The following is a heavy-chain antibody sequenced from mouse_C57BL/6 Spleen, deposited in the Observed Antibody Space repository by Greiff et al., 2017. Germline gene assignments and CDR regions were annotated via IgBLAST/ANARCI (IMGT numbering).Heavy chain of an antibody. Sequence: QVQLKESGAELVRPGASVTLSCKASGYTFTDYEMHWVKQTPVHGLEWIGAIDPETGGTAYNQKFKGKAILTADKSSSTAYMELRSLTSEDSAVYYCTKDGSSLWYFDVWGTGTTVTVSS. J-gene: IGHJ1*03. V-gene: IGHV1-15*01. CDR1: GYTFTDYE. CDR2: IDPETGGT. D-gene: IGHD1-1*01. CDR3: TKDGSSLWYFDV.